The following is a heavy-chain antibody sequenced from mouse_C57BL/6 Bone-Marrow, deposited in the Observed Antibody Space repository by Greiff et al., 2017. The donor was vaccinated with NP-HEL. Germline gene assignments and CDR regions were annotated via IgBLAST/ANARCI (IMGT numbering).Heavy chain of an antibody. D-gene: IGHD1-1*01. J-gene: IGHJ1*03. V-gene: IGHV1-9*01. CDR3: ARSRGTTVGRGHWYFDV. Sequence: QVQLQQSGAELMKPGASVKLSCKATGYTFTGYWIEWVKQRPGHGLEWIGEILPGSGSTNYNEKFKGKATFTADTSSNTAYMQLSSLTTEDSAIYDCARSRGTTVGRGHWYFDVWGTGTTVTVSS. CDR1: GYTFTGYW. CDR2: ILPGSGST.